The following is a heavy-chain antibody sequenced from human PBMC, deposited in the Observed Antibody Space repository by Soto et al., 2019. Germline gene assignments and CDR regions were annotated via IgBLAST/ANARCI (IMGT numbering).Heavy chain of an antibody. CDR2: INPNSGGT. D-gene: IGHD3-16*01. CDR1: GYTFTDYY. J-gene: IGHJ4*02. CDR3: ATLGAGAFDN. Sequence: QVQLVQSGAEVKNPGASVKVSCKASGYTFTDYYIHWVRRAPGQGLERMGWINPNSGGTNYAQKFQGRVTMTRGTSIRTAYMELSRLRSDDTAVYYCATLGAGAFDNWGQGTLVTVSS. V-gene: IGHV1-2*02.